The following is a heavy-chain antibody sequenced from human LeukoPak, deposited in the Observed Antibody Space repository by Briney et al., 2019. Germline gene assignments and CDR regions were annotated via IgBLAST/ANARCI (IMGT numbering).Heavy chain of an antibody. J-gene: IGHJ4*02. CDR1: GFTFSSYG. CDR3: ASFYSSGWDY. Sequence: GGSLRLSCAASGFTFSSYGMSWVRQAPGKGLEWVSAISGSGGSTYYADSVKGRFTISRDNSKNTLYLQMNSLRAEDTAVYYCASFYSSGWDYWGQGTLVTVSS. D-gene: IGHD6-19*01. CDR2: ISGSGGST. V-gene: IGHV3-23*01.